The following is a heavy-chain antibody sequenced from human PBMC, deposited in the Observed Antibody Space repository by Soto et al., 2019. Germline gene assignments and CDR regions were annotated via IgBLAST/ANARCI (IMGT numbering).Heavy chain of an antibody. CDR2: ISSRSSVI. Sequence: EVQLVESGGGLVQPGGSLRLSCAASGFTFSNYNMNWVRQAPGKGLEWVSYISSRSSVIYYAGSVKGRFTISRDNAKNSLYLQINSLRDEDTAVYYCARDCGKGYGMDVWGQGTTVTVSS. J-gene: IGHJ6*02. V-gene: IGHV3-48*02. CDR1: GFTFSNYN. CDR3: ARDCGKGYGMDV.